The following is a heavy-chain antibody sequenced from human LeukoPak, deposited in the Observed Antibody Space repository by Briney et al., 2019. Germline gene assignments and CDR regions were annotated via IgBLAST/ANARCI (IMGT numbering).Heavy chain of an antibody. V-gene: IGHV3-30*14. Sequence: GGSLRLSCAASGFTFSSYAMHWVRQAPGKGLEWVAVISYDGSNKYYADSVKGRFTISRDNSKNTLYLEMNSLRAEDTAVYYCARDSSSGYSYGWGQGTLVTVSS. CDR2: ISYDGSNK. J-gene: IGHJ4*02. CDR1: GFTFSSYA. D-gene: IGHD5-18*01. CDR3: ARDSSSGYSYG.